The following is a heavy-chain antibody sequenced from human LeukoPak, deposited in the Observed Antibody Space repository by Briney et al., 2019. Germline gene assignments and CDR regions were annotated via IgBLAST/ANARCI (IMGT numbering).Heavy chain of an antibody. CDR3: AKAHSGSYYSGIN. J-gene: IGHJ4*02. Sequence: GGSLRLSCAASGFTFSSYEMNWVRQAPGKGLEWVSAISGSGGSTYYADSVKGRFTISRDNSKNTLYLQMNSLRAEDTAVYYCAKAHSGSYYSGINWGQGTLVTVSS. V-gene: IGHV3-23*01. D-gene: IGHD1-26*01. CDR2: ISGSGGST. CDR1: GFTFSSYE.